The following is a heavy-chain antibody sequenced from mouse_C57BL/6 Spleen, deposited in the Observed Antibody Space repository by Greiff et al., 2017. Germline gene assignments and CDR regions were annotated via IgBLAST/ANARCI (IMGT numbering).Heavy chain of an antibody. V-gene: IGHV1-81*01. CDR1: GYTFTSYG. CDR2: IYPRSGNT. CDR3: TRGGGLRPWFAY. Sequence: QVQLKQSGAELARPGASVKLSCKASGYTFTSYGISWVKQRTGQGLEWIGEIYPRSGNTYYNEKFKGKAILTADKSSSTAYMELRSLTSEDSAVYYCTRGGGLRPWFAYWGQGTLVTVSA. J-gene: IGHJ3*01. D-gene: IGHD2-4*01.